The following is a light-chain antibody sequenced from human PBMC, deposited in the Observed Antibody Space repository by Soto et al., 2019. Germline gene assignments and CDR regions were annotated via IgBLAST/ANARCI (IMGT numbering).Light chain of an antibody. CDR3: QQYGSSLIT. CDR1: QSVQSSYY. V-gene: IGKV3-20*01. CDR2: DAS. Sequence: EIVLTQSPGTLSLSPGERATLSCRASQSVQSSYYLAWYQQKPGQAPRLLIYDASSRATGIRDRFSGSGSGADFTLTISRLETEDFALYYCQQYGSSLITFGQGTKLEIK. J-gene: IGKJ2*01.